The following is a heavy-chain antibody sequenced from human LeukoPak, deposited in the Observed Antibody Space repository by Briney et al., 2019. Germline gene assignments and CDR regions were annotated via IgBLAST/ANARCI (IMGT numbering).Heavy chain of an antibody. J-gene: IGHJ4*02. CDR3: ARANIAVAGTPFDY. Sequence: GGSLRLSCAASGFTFSSYWMSWVRQAPGKGLEWVANIKQDGSEKYYVDSVKGRFTISRDNAKNSLYLQMNSLRAEDTAVYYCARANIAVAGTPFDYWGQGTLITVSS. D-gene: IGHD6-19*01. V-gene: IGHV3-7*01. CDR1: GFTFSSYW. CDR2: IKQDGSEK.